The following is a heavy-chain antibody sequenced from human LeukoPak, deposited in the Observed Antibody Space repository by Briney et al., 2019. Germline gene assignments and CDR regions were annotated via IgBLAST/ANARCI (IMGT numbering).Heavy chain of an antibody. D-gene: IGHD4-23*01. CDR2: IYYSGST. CDR1: GGSISSYY. CDR3: ARGRVGRAGPPTTVVTLSYFDY. J-gene: IGHJ4*02. V-gene: IGHV4-59*01. Sequence: NPSETLSLTCTVSGGSISSYYWSWIRQPPGKGLEWIGYIYYSGSTNYNPSLKSRVTISVDTSKNQFSLKLSSVTAADTAVYYCARGRVGRAGPPTTVVTLSYFDYWGQGTLVTVSS.